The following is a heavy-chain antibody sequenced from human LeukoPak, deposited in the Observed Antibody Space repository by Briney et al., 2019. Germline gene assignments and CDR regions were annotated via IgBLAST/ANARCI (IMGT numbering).Heavy chain of an antibody. D-gene: IGHD2-8*01. CDR1: GYTFTSYD. CDR3: ARRCLSHGVFDP. J-gene: IGHJ5*02. CDR2: MNPNSGNT. Sequence: ASVKVSCKASGYTFTSYDINWVRQATGQGLEWMGWMNPNSGNTGYAQKFQGRVTMTRNTSISTAYMELSSLRSEDTAVYYCARRCLSHGVFDPWGPGTLVTVSS. V-gene: IGHV1-8*01.